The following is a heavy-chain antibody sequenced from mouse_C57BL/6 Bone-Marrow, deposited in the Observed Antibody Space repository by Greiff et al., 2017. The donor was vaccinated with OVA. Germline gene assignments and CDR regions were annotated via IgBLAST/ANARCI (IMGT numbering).Heavy chain of an antibody. V-gene: IGHV1-72*01. Sequence: VQLKQSGPELVKPGASVKLSCKASGYTFTSYWMHWVKQRPGRGLEWIGRIDPNSGGTKYNEKFKSKATLTVDKPSSTAYMQLSSLTSEDSAVYYCATIYDGYYEAMDYWGQGTSVTVSS. D-gene: IGHD2-3*01. CDR3: ATIYDGYYEAMDY. CDR1: GYTFTSYW. CDR2: IDPNSGGT. J-gene: IGHJ4*01.